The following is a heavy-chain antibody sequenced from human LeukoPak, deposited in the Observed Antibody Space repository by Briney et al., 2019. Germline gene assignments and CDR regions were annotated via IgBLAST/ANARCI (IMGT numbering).Heavy chain of an antibody. J-gene: IGHJ4*02. CDR3: AKLARGPISNADY. Sequence: GGSLRLSCAASGFTFSSYAMSWVREAPGKGLEWVSAISGSGGSTYYADSVKGRFTISRDNSKNTLYLQMNSLRAEDAAVYYCAKLARGPISNADYWGQGTLVTVSS. CDR2: ISGSGGST. D-gene: IGHD6-6*01. CDR1: GFTFSSYA. V-gene: IGHV3-23*01.